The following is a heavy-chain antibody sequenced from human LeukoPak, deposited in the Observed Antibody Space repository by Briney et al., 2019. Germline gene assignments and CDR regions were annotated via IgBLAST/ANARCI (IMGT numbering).Heavy chain of an antibody. CDR1: GYTFINYG. V-gene: IGHV7-4-1*02. CDR2: IDTNTGNP. J-gene: IGHJ3*02. CDR3: ARVFVVVTDAFDI. D-gene: IGHD2-21*02. Sequence: ASVKVSCKPSGYTFINYGITWVRQAPGQGLEWMGWIDTNTGNPTYAQGFTGRFVFSLDTSVSTAYLQISSLKAEDTAVYYCARVFVVVTDAFDIWGQGAMVTVSS.